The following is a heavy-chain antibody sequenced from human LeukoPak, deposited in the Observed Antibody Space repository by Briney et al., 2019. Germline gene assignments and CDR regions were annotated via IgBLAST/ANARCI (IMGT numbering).Heavy chain of an antibody. CDR3: ASEGYCGGDCYRVIDY. V-gene: IGHV4-30-2*05. CDR2: IYYSGST. J-gene: IGHJ4*02. D-gene: IGHD2-21*02. CDR1: GGSISSGGYS. Sequence: SETLSLTCAVSGGSISSGGYSWSWIRQPPGKGLEWIGYIYYSGSTYYNPSLKSRVTISVDTSKNQFSLKLSSVTAADTAVYYCASEGYCGGDCYRVIDYWGQGTLVTVSS.